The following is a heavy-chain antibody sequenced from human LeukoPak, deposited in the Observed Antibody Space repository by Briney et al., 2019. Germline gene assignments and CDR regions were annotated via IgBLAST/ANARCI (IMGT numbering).Heavy chain of an antibody. Sequence: PGGSLRLSCAASGFSFSRYWMSWVRQAPGKGLEWVANIKQDGNEKYYVDSVKGRFTISRDNAKNSLYLQMNSLRAEDTAVYYCARENTGYSSSHLDYWGQGTLVTVSS. CDR1: GFSFSRYW. CDR2: IKQDGNEK. V-gene: IGHV3-7*01. D-gene: IGHD6-13*01. CDR3: ARENTGYSSSHLDY. J-gene: IGHJ4*02.